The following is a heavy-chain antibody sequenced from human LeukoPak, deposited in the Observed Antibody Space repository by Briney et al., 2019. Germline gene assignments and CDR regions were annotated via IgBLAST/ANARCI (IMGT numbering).Heavy chain of an antibody. CDR1: GYTFTGYY. Sequence: EASVKVSCKASGYTFTGYYMHWVRQAPGQGLEWMGWINPNSGGTNYAQKFQGRVTMTRDTSISTAYMELSRLRSDDTAVYYCASEPSTVTTPYYYMDVWGKGTTVTISS. CDR2: INPNSGGT. CDR3: ASEPSTVTTPYYYMDV. V-gene: IGHV1-2*02. D-gene: IGHD4-17*01. J-gene: IGHJ6*03.